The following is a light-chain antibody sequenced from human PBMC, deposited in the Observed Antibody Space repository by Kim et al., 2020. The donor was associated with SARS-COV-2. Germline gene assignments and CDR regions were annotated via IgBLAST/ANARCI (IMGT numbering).Light chain of an antibody. J-gene: IGKJ2*01. V-gene: IGKV2-28*01. CDR3: MQAIETPYT. CDR1: QSLLHRNGNNY. CDR2: SGS. Sequence: DFVMTQSPLSLSVTPGEPASISCRSSQSLLHRNGNNYLDWHLQKPGQPPQLLIYSGSNRASGVPDRFSGSGSGTDFTLKISRVEAEDVGVYYCMQAIETPYTFGQTTKLEI.